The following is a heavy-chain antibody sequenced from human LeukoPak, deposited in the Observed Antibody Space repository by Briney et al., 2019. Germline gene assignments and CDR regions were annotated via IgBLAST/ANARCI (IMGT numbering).Heavy chain of an antibody. J-gene: IGHJ4*02. CDR1: GYTFTGYY. D-gene: IGHD6-13*01. CDR2: INPNSGGT. V-gene: IGHV1-2*02. CDR3: ARDSAVYSSSCFDY. Sequence: ASVKVSCKASGYTFTGYYMHWVRQAPGQGLEWMGWINPNSGGTNYAQKFQGRGTMTRDTSISTAYMELSRLRSDDTAVYYCARDSAVYSSSCFDYWGQGTLVTVSS.